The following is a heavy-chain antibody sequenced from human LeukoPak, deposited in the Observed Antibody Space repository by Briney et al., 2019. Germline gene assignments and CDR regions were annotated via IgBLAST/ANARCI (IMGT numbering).Heavy chain of an antibody. V-gene: IGHV3-7*01. CDR1: GFTFSSYW. CDR3: AREGRYSSSPRYAFDI. Sequence: PGGALRLSCAASGFTFSSYWMAWVPQAPGKGPGGVANIKQDGWENYYGDSVKGRITIYRDNAKNSLYLQMNSLRAEDTAVYYCAREGRYSSSPRYAFDIWGQGTMVTVSS. CDR2: IKQDGWEN. D-gene: IGHD6-6*01. J-gene: IGHJ3*02.